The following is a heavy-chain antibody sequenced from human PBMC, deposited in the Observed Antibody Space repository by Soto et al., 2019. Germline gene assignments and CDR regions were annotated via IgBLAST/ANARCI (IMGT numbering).Heavy chain of an antibody. J-gene: IGHJ4*02. D-gene: IGHD2-21*02. V-gene: IGHV3-48*03. CDR1: GFTFRNSE. CDR3: ASEALCGADCYFFEY. Sequence: GGSLRLSCAGSGFTFRNSEMFWVRQAPGKGLEWVSKINYSGSNIYYSKSVKGRSTISRDNAKNSLYLQMNSLTDKDTAIYFCASEALCGADCYFFEYWGPGTLVTVSS. CDR2: INYSGSNI.